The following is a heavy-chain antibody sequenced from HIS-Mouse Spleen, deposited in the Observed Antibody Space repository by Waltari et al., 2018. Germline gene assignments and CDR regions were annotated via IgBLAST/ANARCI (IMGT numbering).Heavy chain of an antibody. CDR2: IYSGGST. CDR1: GFTVSSTV. D-gene: IGHD6-6*01. Sequence: VQLVESGGGLSKPGGSLRLSGAASGFTVSSTVMTWVRQVPGKGLEWVSVIYSGGSTYYADSVKGRFTISRDNSKNTLYLQMNSLRAEDTAVYYCARDTVIAARSYGMDVWGQGTTVTVSS. J-gene: IGHJ6*02. CDR3: ARDTVIAARSYGMDV. V-gene: IGHV3-53*01.